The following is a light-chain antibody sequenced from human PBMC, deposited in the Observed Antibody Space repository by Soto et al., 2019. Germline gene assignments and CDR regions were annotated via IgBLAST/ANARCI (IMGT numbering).Light chain of an antibody. CDR2: EVS. CDR3: SSYADSNNYV. Sequence: SALTQPPSASGSPGQSVTISCTGTSSDIGGYNYVSWYQQHPGKAPKLMIYEVSKRPSGVPDRFSGSKSGNPATLTVSGLQAEDEADYYCSSYADSNNYVFGTGTKLTVL. V-gene: IGLV2-8*01. CDR1: SSDIGGYNY. J-gene: IGLJ1*01.